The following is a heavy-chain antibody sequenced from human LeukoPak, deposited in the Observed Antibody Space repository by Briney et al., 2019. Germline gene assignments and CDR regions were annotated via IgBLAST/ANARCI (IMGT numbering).Heavy chain of an antibody. CDR1: GFTFSSSA. CDR3: AAAMTTVTSDY. Sequence: GGSLRLSCAASGFTFSSSAMSWVRQAPGKGLEWVSAISNNGGYTYYADSVQGRFTISRDNSKNTLYLQMNSLRAEDTAVYYCAAAMTTVTSDYWGQGTLVTVSS. J-gene: IGHJ4*02. V-gene: IGHV3-23*01. D-gene: IGHD4-17*01. CDR2: ISNNGGYT.